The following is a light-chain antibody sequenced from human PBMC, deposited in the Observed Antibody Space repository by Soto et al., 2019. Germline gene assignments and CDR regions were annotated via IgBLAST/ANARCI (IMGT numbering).Light chain of an antibody. J-gene: IGKJ1*01. V-gene: IGKV3-20*01. CDR2: GAS. CDR1: QSVSSSY. Sequence: EIVLTQSPGTLSLSPGERATLSCMASQSVSSSYLAWFRQKPGQAPKLVIYGASSRATGIPDRFSGSGSGADFTLTISRLEPEDVAVYYCQQYGSSPWTFGQGTKVEIK. CDR3: QQYGSSPWT.